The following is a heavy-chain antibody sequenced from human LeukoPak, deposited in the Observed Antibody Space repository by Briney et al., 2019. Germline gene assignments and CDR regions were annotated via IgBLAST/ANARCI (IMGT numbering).Heavy chain of an antibody. Sequence: SETLSLTCTVSGYSISSGYYWGWIRQPPGKGLEWIGSIYHSGSTYYNPSLKSRVTISVDTSKNQFSLKLSSETAADTAVYYCARSVGGSSTFDYWGQGTLVTVSS. CDR3: ARSVGGSSTFDY. J-gene: IGHJ4*02. D-gene: IGHD1-26*01. V-gene: IGHV4-38-2*02. CDR1: GYSISSGYY. CDR2: IYHSGST.